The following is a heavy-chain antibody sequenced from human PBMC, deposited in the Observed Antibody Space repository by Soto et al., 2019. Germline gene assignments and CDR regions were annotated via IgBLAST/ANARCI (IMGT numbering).Heavy chain of an antibody. Sequence: QVQLQEPGPGLVKPSQTLSLTCTVSGGSISSGDYYWTWIRQPPGKGLEWIGDNYYSGSTYYNPSLKSRVTISVDTSKNQFSLKLSSVTAADTAVYYCARTTYYYGMDVWGQGTTVTVSS. J-gene: IGHJ6*02. CDR3: ARTTYYYGMDV. CDR2: NYYSGST. CDR1: GGSISSGDYY. D-gene: IGHD1-1*01. V-gene: IGHV4-30-4*01.